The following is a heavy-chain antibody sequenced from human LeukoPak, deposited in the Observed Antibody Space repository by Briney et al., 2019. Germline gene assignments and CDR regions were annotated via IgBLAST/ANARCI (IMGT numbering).Heavy chain of an antibody. CDR1: GLTFSSYW. CDR3: ARDSGATSCFDY. D-gene: IGHD1-26*01. CDR2: INSDGSST. J-gene: IGHJ4*02. Sequence: GWSLRLSCASSGLTFSSYWMHWVRQAPGKGLVWVSRINSDGSSTSYADSVKGRFTISRDNAKNTLYLQMNSLRAEDTAVYYCARDSGATSCFDYWGQGTLVTVSS. V-gene: IGHV3-74*01.